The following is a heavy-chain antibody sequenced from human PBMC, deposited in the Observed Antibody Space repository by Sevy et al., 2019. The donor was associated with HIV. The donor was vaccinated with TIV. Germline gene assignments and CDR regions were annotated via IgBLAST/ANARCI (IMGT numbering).Heavy chain of an antibody. CDR3: STDTLPPVMITMVRGALSYYFDY. V-gene: IGHV3-33*01. D-gene: IGHD3-10*01. CDR2: IWYDGSNK. J-gene: IGHJ4*02. Sequence: GGSLRLSCAASGFTFSSYGMHWVRQAPGKGLEWVAVIWYDGSNKYYADSVKGRFTISRDNSKNTLYLQMSSLRAEDKAVYYCSTDTLPPVMITMVRGALSYYFDYWGQGTLVTVSS. CDR1: GFTFSSYG.